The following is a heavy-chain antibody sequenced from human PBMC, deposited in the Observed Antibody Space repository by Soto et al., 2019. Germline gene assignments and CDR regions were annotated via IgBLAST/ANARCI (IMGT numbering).Heavy chain of an antibody. Sequence: PGGSLRLSCAASGFTFSSYAMSWVRQAPGKGLEWVSAISGSGGSTYYADSVKGRFTISRDNSKNTLYLQMNSLRAEDTAVYYCAKSPYDYIWGSYRPPYYFDYWGQGTLVTVSS. CDR3: AKSPYDYIWGSYRPPYYFDY. J-gene: IGHJ4*02. V-gene: IGHV3-23*01. CDR1: GFTFSSYA. D-gene: IGHD3-16*02. CDR2: ISGSGGST.